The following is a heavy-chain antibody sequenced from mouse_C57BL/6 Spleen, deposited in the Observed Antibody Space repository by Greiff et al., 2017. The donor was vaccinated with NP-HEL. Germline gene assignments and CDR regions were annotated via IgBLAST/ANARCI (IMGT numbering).Heavy chain of an antibody. CDR3: AIPIYYYFDY. CDR1: GYTFTDYY. CDR2: INPNNGGT. V-gene: IGHV1-26*01. Sequence: EVQLQQSGPELVKPGASVKISCKASGYTFTDYYMNWVKQSHGKSLEWIGDINPNNGGTSYNQKFKGKATLTVDKSSSTAYMELRSLTSEDSAVYYCAIPIYYYFDYWGQSTTLTVSS. D-gene: IGHD2-1*01. J-gene: IGHJ2*01.